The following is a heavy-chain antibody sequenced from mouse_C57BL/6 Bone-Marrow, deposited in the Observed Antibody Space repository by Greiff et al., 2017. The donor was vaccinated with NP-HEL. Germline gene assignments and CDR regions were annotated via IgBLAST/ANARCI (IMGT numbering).Heavy chain of an antibody. CDR2: IYPGSGNT. Sequence: VQLQQSGAELVRPGASVKLSCKASGYTFTDYYINWVKQRPGQGLEWIARIYPGSGNTYYNEKFKGKATLTAEKSSSTAYMQLSSLTSEDSAVYCCARWGYDHYYAMDYWGQGTSVTVSS. V-gene: IGHV1-76*01. CDR3: ARWGYDHYYAMDY. CDR1: GYTFTDYY. J-gene: IGHJ4*01. D-gene: IGHD2-3*01.